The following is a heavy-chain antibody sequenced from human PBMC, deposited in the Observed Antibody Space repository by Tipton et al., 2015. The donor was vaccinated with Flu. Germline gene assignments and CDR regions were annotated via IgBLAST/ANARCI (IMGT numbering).Heavy chain of an antibody. V-gene: IGHV4-59*01. Sequence: TLSLTCTVSGGSISSYYWSWIRQPPGKGLEWFGYIYYSGSTNYNPSHKSRVTISVATSKNQFSLKLSSVTAADTAVYYCARELNYGMDVWGQGTTVTVSS. CDR1: GGSISSYY. CDR3: ARELNYGMDV. J-gene: IGHJ6*02. CDR2: IYYSGST.